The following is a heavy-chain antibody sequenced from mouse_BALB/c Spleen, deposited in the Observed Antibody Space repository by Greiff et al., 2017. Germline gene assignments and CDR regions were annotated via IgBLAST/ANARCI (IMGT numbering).Heavy chain of an antibody. D-gene: IGHD1-1*01. J-gene: IGHJ2*01. Sequence: EVKLEESGPSLVKPSQTLSLTCSVTGDSITSCYWNWIRKFPGNKLEYMGYISYSGSTYYNPSPKSRISITRDTSKNQYYLQLNSVATEDTATYYCARIFTTVVSFDYWGQGTTLTVSS. CDR2: ISYSGST. CDR1: GDSITSCY. V-gene: IGHV3-8*02. CDR3: ARIFTTVVSFDY.